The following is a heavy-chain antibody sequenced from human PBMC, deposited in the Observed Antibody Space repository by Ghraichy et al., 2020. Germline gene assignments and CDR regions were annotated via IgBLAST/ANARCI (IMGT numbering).Heavy chain of an antibody. D-gene: IGHD3-3*01. CDR3: ARDGVGTYDFDY. CDR1: GFPFGTYG. Sequence: AGSLRLSCAASGFPFGTYGMNWVRQAPGKGLEWLSYISSRSSIINYADSVKGRFTISRDNAKDSLYLQMNSLRDEDTAVYYCARDGVGTYDFDYWGQGTLLTVSS. J-gene: IGHJ4*02. CDR2: ISSRSSII. V-gene: IGHV3-48*02.